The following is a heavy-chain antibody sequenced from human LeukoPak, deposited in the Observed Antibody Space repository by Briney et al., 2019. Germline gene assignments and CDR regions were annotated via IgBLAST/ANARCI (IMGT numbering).Heavy chain of an antibody. CDR1: GYSFTSYW. CDR2: IYPADSET. Sequence: GESLKISCKGSGYSFTSYWVAWVRQMPGKGLEWMGMIYPADSETRYSPSFQGQVTFSADKSISTAYLHWSSLKASDTAMYYCARSWMRGAFDVWGQGTAVTVSS. D-gene: IGHD5-12*01. V-gene: IGHV5-51*01. CDR3: ARSWMRGAFDV. J-gene: IGHJ3*01.